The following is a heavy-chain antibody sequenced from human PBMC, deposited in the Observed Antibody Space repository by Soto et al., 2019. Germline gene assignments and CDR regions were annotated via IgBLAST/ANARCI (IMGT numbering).Heavy chain of an antibody. Sequence: ASVKVSCKASGYTFTSYGISWVRQAPGQGLEWMGWISAYNGNTNYAQKLQGRVTMTTDTSTSTAYMELRSLRSDDTAVYYCARSSPTVTTDAFDIWGQGTMVTVSS. CDR3: ARSSPTVTTDAFDI. CDR1: GYTFTSYG. CDR2: ISAYNGNT. D-gene: IGHD4-17*01. J-gene: IGHJ3*02. V-gene: IGHV1-18*01.